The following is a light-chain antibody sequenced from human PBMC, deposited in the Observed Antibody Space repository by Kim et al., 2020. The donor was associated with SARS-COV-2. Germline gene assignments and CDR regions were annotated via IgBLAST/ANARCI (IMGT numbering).Light chain of an antibody. CDR2: EDN. V-gene: IGLV6-57*02. CDR3: QTSDSNNHVI. J-gene: IGLJ2*01. Sequence: NFTLTQPHSVSESPGKTVTISCTGRGGTLAKNYVHWYQQRPGSVPTIVIFEDNQTPSGVPDRFSGSIDTSSNSASLTISGLKTEDEADYYCQTSDSNNHVIFGGGTQLTVL. CDR1: GGTLAKNY.